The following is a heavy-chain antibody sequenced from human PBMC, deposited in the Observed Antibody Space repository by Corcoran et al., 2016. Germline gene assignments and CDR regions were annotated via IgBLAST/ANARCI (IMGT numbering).Heavy chain of an antibody. CDR1: GGSFSGYY. CDR3: ARGVLGLGLDY. Sequence: QVQLQQWGAGLLKPSETLSLTCAVYGGSFSGYYWSWIRQPPGKGLEWIGEINHSGSTNYNPSLKSRVTISVDTSKNQFSLKLSSVTAADTAVYYCARGVLGLGLDYWGQGTLVTVSS. J-gene: IGHJ4*02. CDR2: INHSGST. D-gene: IGHD3-16*01. V-gene: IGHV4-34*01.